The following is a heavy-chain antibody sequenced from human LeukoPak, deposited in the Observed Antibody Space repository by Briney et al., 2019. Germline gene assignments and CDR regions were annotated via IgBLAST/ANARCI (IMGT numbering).Heavy chain of an antibody. V-gene: IGHV3-23*01. D-gene: IGHD5-18*01. CDR3: AKGYSYGPSQYYFDY. Sequence: GGSLRLSCSASGFTFSSYAMSWVRQAPGKGLEWVSAISGSGGSTYYADSVKGRFTISRDNSKNTLYLQMNSLRAEDTAVYYCAKGYSYGPSQYYFDYWGQGTLVTVSS. CDR2: ISGSGGST. CDR1: GFTFSSYA. J-gene: IGHJ4*02.